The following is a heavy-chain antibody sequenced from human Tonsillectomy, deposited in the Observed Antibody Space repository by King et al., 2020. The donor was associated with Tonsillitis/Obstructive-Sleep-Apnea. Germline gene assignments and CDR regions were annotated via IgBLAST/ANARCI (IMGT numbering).Heavy chain of an antibody. Sequence: QLVQSGAEVKKPGSSGKLSCNASGGTFSSYDISWVRLAPGKGLECMGGIFPIFVTAHYAQKFQGRVTITADESTRTAYMVLSSLRSEYTAVYYCARSVPTIDYYYYHYMDVWGKGTTVTVSS. D-gene: IGHD5-12*01. J-gene: IGHJ6*03. V-gene: IGHV1-69*01. CDR3: ARSVPTIDYYYYHYMDV. CDR1: GGTFSSYD. CDR2: IFPIFVTA.